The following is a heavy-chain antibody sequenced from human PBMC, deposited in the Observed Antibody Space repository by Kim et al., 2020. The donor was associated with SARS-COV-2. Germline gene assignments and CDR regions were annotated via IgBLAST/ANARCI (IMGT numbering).Heavy chain of an antibody. J-gene: IGHJ4*02. V-gene: IGHV3-21*01. Sequence: GGSLRLSCAASGFTFSSYSMNWVRQAPGKGLEWVSSISSSSSYIYYADSVKGRFTISRDNAKNSLYLQMNSLRAEDTAVYYCARGPPLKYYYDSSGFHFDYWGQGTLVTVSS. CDR2: ISSSSSYI. CDR1: GFTFSSYS. CDR3: ARGPPLKYYYDSSGFHFDY. D-gene: IGHD3-22*01.